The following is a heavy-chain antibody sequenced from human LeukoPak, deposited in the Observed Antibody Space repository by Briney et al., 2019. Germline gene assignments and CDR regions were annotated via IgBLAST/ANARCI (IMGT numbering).Heavy chain of an antibody. CDR1: GFTFSSYG. V-gene: IGHV3-30*03. CDR3: ARDRSDYGDYGGLDY. Sequence: GSLRLSCAASGFTFSSYGMHWVRQAPGKGLEWVAVISYDGSNKYYADSVKGRFTISRDNSKNTLYLQMNSLRAEDTAVYYCARDRSDYGDYGGLDYWGQGTLVTVSS. CDR2: ISYDGSNK. D-gene: IGHD4-17*01. J-gene: IGHJ4*02.